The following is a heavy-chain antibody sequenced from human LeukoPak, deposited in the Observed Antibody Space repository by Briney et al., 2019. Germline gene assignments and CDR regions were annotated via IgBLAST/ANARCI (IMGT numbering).Heavy chain of an antibody. CDR2: INPNSGGT. V-gene: IGHV1-2*02. Sequence: ASVKVSCKASGYTLTGYYMHWVRQAPGQGLEWMGWINPNSGGTNYAQKFQGRVTMTRDTSISTAYMELSRLRSDDTAVYYCAGGTFLRDGSHQVWANWFDPWGRGTLVTVSS. D-gene: IGHD2-15*01. CDR3: AGGTFLRDGSHQVWANWFDP. CDR1: GYTLTGYY. J-gene: IGHJ5*02.